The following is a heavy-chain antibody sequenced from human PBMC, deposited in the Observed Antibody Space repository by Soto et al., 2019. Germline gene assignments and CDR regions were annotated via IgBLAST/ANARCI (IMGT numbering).Heavy chain of an antibody. D-gene: IGHD6-19*01. V-gene: IGHV1-3*01. CDR1: GYTFTSYA. Sequence: ASVKVSCKASGYTFTSYAMHWVRQAPGQRLEWMGWINAGNGNTKYSQKFQGRVTITRDTSASTAYMELSSLRSEDTAVYYCARAAGNGDYYYYMDVWGKGTTVTVSS. J-gene: IGHJ6*03. CDR2: INAGNGNT. CDR3: ARAAGNGDYYYYMDV.